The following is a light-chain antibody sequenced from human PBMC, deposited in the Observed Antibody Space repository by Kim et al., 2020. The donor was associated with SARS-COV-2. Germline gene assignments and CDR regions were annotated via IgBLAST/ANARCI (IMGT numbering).Light chain of an antibody. CDR1: QAISNY. J-gene: IGKJ3*01. Sequence: ASLGDRVTITCRASQAISNYLAWYQPKPGKVPRLLIYAASTLQSGVPSRFSGSGSGTDFTLTISSLQPEDVATYYCQKYNSAPLTFGPGTKVDIK. CDR3: QKYNSAPLT. V-gene: IGKV1-27*01. CDR2: AAS.